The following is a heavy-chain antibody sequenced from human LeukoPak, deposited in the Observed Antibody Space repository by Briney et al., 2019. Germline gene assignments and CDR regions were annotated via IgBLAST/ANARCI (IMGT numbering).Heavy chain of an antibody. D-gene: IGHD6-19*01. J-gene: IGHJ4*02. CDR3: ASDSSGWYLRGPFDY. CDR1: GYSISSGYY. CDR2: IYHSGST. Sequence: PSETLSLTCAVSGYSISSGYYWGWIRQPPGKGLEWVGSIYHSGSTYYNPSLKSRVTISVDTSKNQFSLKLSSVTAADTAVYYCASDSSGWYLRGPFDYWGQGTLVTVSS. V-gene: IGHV4-38-2*01.